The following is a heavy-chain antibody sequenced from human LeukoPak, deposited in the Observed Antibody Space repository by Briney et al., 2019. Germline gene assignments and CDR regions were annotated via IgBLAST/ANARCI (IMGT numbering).Heavy chain of an antibody. V-gene: IGHV1-3*01. D-gene: IGHD5-24*01. Sequence: ASVKVSCKASGYTFTSYAMHWVRQAPGQRLEWMGWINAGNGNTKYSQKFQGRVTIARDKSASTVHMESSSLRSEDTAVYYCARGDDPDYWGQGTLVTVSS. CDR1: GYTFTSYA. CDR3: ARGDDPDY. J-gene: IGHJ4*02. CDR2: INAGNGNT.